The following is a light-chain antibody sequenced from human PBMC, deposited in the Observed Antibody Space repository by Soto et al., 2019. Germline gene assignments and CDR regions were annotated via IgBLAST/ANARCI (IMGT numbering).Light chain of an antibody. CDR3: ASWDDSLSGGV. CDR1: SSNIGSNY. Sequence: QTVVTQPPSASGTPGQRVTISCSGSSSNIGSNYVYWYQQLPGMAPKLLIYKNDQRPSGVPDRFSGSKSGTSASLAISGLRSEDEADYYCASWDDSLSGGVFGGGTKLTVL. CDR2: KND. V-gene: IGLV1-47*01. J-gene: IGLJ2*01.